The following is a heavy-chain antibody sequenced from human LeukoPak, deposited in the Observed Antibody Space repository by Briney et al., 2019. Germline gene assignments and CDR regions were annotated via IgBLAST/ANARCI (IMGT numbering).Heavy chain of an antibody. J-gene: IGHJ4*02. CDR3: ARGYFDSSGYSNPFDY. D-gene: IGHD3-22*01. V-gene: IGHV4-61*08. CDR2: IHYSGTT. Sequence: SETLSLTCAVSGGSISSGGYSWSWMRQPPGKGLEWIGYIHYSGTTKYNPSLQSRVTISVDTSKNQFSLNLRSVTAADTAVYYCARGYFDSSGYSNPFDYWGQGTLVTVSS. CDR1: GGSISSGGYS.